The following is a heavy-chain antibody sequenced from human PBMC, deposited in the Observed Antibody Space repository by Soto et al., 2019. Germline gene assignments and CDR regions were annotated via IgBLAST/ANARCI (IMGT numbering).Heavy chain of an antibody. CDR3: ARHFVAVVIKGWGY. CDR1: GASIDRNNYY. V-gene: IGHV4-39*01. CDR2: TYYNGNA. D-gene: IGHD3-22*01. Sequence: QLQLQESGPGLVKPSETLSLTCTVSGASIDRNNYYWDWIRQPPGKGLEWIGTTYYNGNAYYNPSLTSRVTMSVDTSKNQFSLKLLSVTAADTAVYYCARHFVAVVIKGWGYWGQGTLVTVSS. J-gene: IGHJ4*02.